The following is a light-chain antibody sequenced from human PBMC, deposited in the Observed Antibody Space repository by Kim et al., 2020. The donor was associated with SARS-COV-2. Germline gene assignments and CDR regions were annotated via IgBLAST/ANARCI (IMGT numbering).Light chain of an antibody. CDR2: DAS. V-gene: IGKV3-11*01. Sequence: ATLPLSPGERATLSCRVSQSVSSYLAWYQQKPGQAPRLLIYDASKRAIGIPARFSGSGSGTDFTLTISRLEPEDSAVYFCQQRSSFGQGTRLEIK. CDR3: QQRSS. CDR1: QSVSSY. J-gene: IGKJ5*01.